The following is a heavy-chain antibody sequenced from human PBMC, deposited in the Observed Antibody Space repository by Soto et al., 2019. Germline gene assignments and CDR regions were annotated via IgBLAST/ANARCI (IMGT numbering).Heavy chain of an antibody. CDR3: ARGVGNYYDSSGVFGY. D-gene: IGHD3-22*01. V-gene: IGHV4-34*01. Sequence: SETLSLTCAVYCGSFSGYYWGWIRQPPGKGLEWIGEINHSGSTNYNPSLKSRVTISVDTPKNQFSLKLSSVTAADTAVYYCARGVGNYYDSSGVFGYWGQGTLVTVSS. CDR1: CGSFSGYY. J-gene: IGHJ4*02. CDR2: INHSGST.